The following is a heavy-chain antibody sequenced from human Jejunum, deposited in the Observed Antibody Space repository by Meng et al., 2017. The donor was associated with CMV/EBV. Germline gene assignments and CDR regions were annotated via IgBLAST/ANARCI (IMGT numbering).Heavy chain of an antibody. CDR1: GISLSEGGMS. Sequence: CPVSGISLSEGGMSVAWIRQPPGKALEWLTLIYWDDDGRYSPSLRSRLTTTKDTSKNQVFLTLTNMGPLDTATYYCAYRPPAATHFDSWGQGTLVTVSS. CDR2: IYWDDDG. V-gene: IGHV2-5*02. D-gene: IGHD2-15*01. J-gene: IGHJ4*02. CDR3: AYRPPAATHFDS.